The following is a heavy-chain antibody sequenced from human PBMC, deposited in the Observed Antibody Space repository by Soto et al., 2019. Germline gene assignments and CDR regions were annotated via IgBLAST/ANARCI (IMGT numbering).Heavy chain of an antibody. D-gene: IGHD6-13*01. J-gene: IGHJ2*01. CDR3: AKDQVYSTSYSGYVDL. CDR2: ITWNSGII. Sequence: EVQLVESGGGLVQPGRSLRLSCAASGFTFDDYAMHWVRQPPGKGLELISGITWNSGIIGYADSVKGRFTISKDNAKNSLYEQMDSLRPEDTALYYCAKDQVYSTSYSGYVDLWGRGTLVTVSS. CDR1: GFTFDDYA. V-gene: IGHV3-9*01.